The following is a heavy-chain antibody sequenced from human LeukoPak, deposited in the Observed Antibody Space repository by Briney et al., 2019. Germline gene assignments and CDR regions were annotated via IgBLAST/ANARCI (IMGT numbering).Heavy chain of an antibody. CDR1: GITFSNYN. CDR2: ITSSSSYT. CDR3: ASDYSSSSKVSFDY. D-gene: IGHD6-6*01. J-gene: IGHJ4*02. V-gene: IGHV3-21*01. Sequence: GGSLRLSCAAPGITFSNYNMNWVRQAPGKGLEWISSITSSSSYTFYADSVKGRFTISRDNSKNTLYLQMNSLRAEDTAMYYCASDYSSSSKVSFDYWGQGTLVTVFS.